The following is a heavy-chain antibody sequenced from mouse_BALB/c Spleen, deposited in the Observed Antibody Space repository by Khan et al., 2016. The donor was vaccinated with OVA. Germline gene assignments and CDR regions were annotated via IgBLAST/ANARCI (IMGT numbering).Heavy chain of an antibody. V-gene: IGHV1S137*01. CDR2: ISTYSGNT. CDR1: GYTFTDYA. D-gene: IGHD2-3*01. J-gene: IGHJ2*01. Sequence: QVQLKQSGPELVRPGVSVKISCKGPGYTFTDYAMYWVKQSHAKSLEWIGLISTYSGNTNYNQMFKGKATMTVDKSSSTAYMELARLTSEDSAICYCARPAYDGYYDYWGQGTTLTVSS. CDR3: ARPAYDGYYDY.